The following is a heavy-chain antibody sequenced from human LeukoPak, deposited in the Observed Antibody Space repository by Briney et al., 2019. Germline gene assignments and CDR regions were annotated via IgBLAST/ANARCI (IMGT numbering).Heavy chain of an antibody. J-gene: IGHJ6*02. CDR3: ARELEPRSGYYYYGMDV. CDR2: INPNSGGT. V-gene: IGHV1-2*02. CDR1: GYTFTGYY. D-gene: IGHD1-1*01. Sequence: ASVKLSCKASGYTFTGYYMHWVRQAPGQGLERMGWINPNSGGTNYAQKFQGRVTMTRDTSISTAYMELSRLRADDTAVYYCARELEPRSGYYYYGMDVWGQGTTVTVSS.